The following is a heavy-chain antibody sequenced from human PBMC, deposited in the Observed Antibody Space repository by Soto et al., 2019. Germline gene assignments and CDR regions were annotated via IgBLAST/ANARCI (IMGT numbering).Heavy chain of an antibody. J-gene: IGHJ5*02. CDR1: GGSISSGDYY. D-gene: IGHD3-3*01. CDR3: ARGGYDFLSGYYMGDWFDP. CDR2: IYYSGST. Sequence: SETLSLTCTVSGGSISSGDYYWSWIRQPPGKGLEWIGYIYYSGSTYYNPSLKSRVTISVDTSKNQFSLKLSSVTAADTAVYYCARGGYDFLSGYYMGDWFDPWGQGTLVTVSS. V-gene: IGHV4-30-4*01.